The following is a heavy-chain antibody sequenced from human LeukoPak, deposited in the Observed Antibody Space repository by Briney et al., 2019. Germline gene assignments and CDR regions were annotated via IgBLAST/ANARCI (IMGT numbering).Heavy chain of an antibody. J-gene: IGHJ5*02. D-gene: IGHD1-26*01. V-gene: IGHV3-30-3*01. CDR1: GYTFTGYY. Sequence: SCKASGYTFTGYYMHWVRQAPGKGLEWVAVISYDGSNKYYADSVKGRFTISRDNSKNTLYLQMNSLRAEDTAVYYCARPSGPWGQGTLVTVSS. CDR2: ISYDGSNK. CDR3: ARPSGP.